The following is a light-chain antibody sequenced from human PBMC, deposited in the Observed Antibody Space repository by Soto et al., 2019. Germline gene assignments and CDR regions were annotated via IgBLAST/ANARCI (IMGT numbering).Light chain of an antibody. Sequence: QSVLTQPASVSGSPGQSITISCTGTSSDVWSYNLVSWYQQHPGKAPKLMIYEGSKRPSGVSNRFSGSKSGNTASLTISGLQAEDEADYYCCSYARSSTVVFGGRTKDTVL. J-gene: IGLJ2*01. CDR2: EGS. CDR3: CSYARSSTVV. V-gene: IGLV2-23*01. CDR1: SSDVWSYNL.